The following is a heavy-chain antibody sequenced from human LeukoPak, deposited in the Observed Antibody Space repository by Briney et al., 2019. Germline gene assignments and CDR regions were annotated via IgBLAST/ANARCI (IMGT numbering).Heavy chain of an antibody. CDR3: ARDFD. J-gene: IGHJ4*02. CDR1: GFTCRGEW. CDR2: IKPDGSET. V-gene: IGHV3-7*04. Sequence: VGLRRLSCSATGFTCRGEWMTWGRQATGKGLEWVANIKPDGSETFYVDSVKGRFTISRDNAKNSLYLQMNSLKDEDTAVYYCARDFDWGQGTLVTVSS.